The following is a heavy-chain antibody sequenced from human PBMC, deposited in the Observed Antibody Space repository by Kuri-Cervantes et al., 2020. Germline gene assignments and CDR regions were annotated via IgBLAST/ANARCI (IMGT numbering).Heavy chain of an antibody. CDR2: ITPFNGNT. Sequence: SVKVSCKASGYTFTYRYLHWVRQAPGQALEWMGWITPFNGNTNYAQKFQDRVTITRDRSMSTAYMELSSLRSEDTAVYYCATEPKPSIYCSGGSCYSRLGWDYWGQGTLVTVSS. CDR3: ATEPKPSIYCSGGSCYSRLGWDY. CDR1: GYTFTYRY. D-gene: IGHD2-15*01. J-gene: IGHJ4*02. V-gene: IGHV1-45*02.